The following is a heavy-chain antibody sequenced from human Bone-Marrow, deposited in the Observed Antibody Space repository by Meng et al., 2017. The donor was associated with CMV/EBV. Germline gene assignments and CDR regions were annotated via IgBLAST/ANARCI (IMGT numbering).Heavy chain of an antibody. CDR2: IKQDGIEK. J-gene: IGHJ6*02. V-gene: IGHV3-7*01. CDR3: ARGDYDFWSGYSYGMDV. Sequence: GGSLRLSCAASVFTFSSYWMSWVRQAPGKGLEWVANIKQDGIEKYYVDSVKGRFTTYRDNAKNSLYLQMNSLRAEDTAVYKCARGDYDFWSGYSYGMDVWGQGTTVTVSS. CDR1: VFTFSSYW. D-gene: IGHD3-3*01.